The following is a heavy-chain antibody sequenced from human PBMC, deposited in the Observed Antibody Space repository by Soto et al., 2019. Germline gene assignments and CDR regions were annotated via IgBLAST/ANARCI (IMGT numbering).Heavy chain of an antibody. J-gene: IGHJ4*02. CDR2: IIPIFGTA. CDR3: ARGGSSGSYYVNYFDY. CDR1: GCTFSSYA. V-gene: IGHV1-69*13. D-gene: IGHD3-22*01. Sequence: SVKVSCKASGCTFSSYAISWVRQAPGQGLEWMGGIIPIFGTANYAQKFQGRVTITADESTSTAYMELSSLRSEDTAVYYCARGGSSGSYYVNYFDYWGQGTLVTVSS.